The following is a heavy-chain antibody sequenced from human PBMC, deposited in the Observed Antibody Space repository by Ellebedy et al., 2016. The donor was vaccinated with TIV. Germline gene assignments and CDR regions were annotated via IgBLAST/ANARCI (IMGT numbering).Heavy chain of an antibody. J-gene: IGHJ4*02. CDR2: ISSSSSYI. V-gene: IGHV3-21*01. CDR1: GFTFNSYS. CDR3: ARVEPFYCSSTSCKNLGSDY. Sequence: GESLKISXAASGFTFNSYSMNWVRQAPGKGLEWVSSISSSSSYIHYADSVKGRFTISRDNAKNSLYLQMNSLRAEDTAVYYCARVEPFYCSSTSCKNLGSDYWGQGTLVTVSS. D-gene: IGHD2-2*01.